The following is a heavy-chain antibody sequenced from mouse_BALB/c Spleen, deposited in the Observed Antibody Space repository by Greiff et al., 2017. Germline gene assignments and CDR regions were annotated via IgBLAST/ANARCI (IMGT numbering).Heavy chain of an antibody. Sequence: QVQLQQSGAELVRPGTSVKVSCKASGYAFTNYLMEWVKQRPGQGLEWIGVINPGSGGTNYNEKFKGKATLTADKSSSTAYMQLSSLTSDDSAVYFCARYWDYAMDDWGQGTSVTVSS. J-gene: IGHJ4*01. CDR3: ARYWDYAMDD. V-gene: IGHV1-54*01. CDR2: INPGSGGT. CDR1: GYAFTNYL. D-gene: IGHD4-1*01.